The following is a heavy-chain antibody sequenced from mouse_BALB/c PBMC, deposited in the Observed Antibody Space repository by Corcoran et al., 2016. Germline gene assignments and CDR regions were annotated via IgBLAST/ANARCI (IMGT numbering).Heavy chain of an antibody. Sequence: QIQLVQSGPELKKPGETVKISCKASGYTFTNYGMNWVKQAPGKGLKWMGWINTYTGEPTYADDFKGRFAFSLETSASTAYLQINNPKNEDTATYFCARSEGSSWFAYWGQGTLVTVSA. D-gene: IGHD1-1*01. CDR3: ARSEGSSWFAY. J-gene: IGHJ3*01. CDR1: GYTFTNYG. V-gene: IGHV9-3-1*01. CDR2: INTYTGEP.